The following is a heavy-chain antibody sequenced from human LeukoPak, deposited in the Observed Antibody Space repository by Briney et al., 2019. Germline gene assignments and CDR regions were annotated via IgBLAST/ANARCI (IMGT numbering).Heavy chain of an antibody. CDR3: ARSARGGYDFWSGFYYYYGMDV. CDR2: IYHSGST. CDR1: GGSISSGGYS. Sequence: SETLSLTCAVSGGSISSGGYSWSWIRQPPGKGLEWIGYIYHSGSTYYNPSLKSRVTISVDTSKNQFSLKLSSVTAADTAVYYCARSARGGYDFWSGFYYYYGMDVWGQGTTVTVSS. D-gene: IGHD3-3*01. J-gene: IGHJ6*02. V-gene: IGHV4-30-2*02.